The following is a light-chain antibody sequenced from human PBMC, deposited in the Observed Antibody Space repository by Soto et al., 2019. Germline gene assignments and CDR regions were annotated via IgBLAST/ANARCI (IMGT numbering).Light chain of an antibody. CDR2: DVS. J-gene: IGLJ1*01. Sequence: QSVLPQPRSVSGSPGQSVTISCTGTSSDIGAYNYVSWYQQHPGKVPKLMLYDVSKRPSGVPDRFSGSKSGNTASLTISGLQADDEADYYCCSYAGAYIYVFATGTKVTVL. CDR1: SSDIGAYNY. CDR3: CSYAGAYIYV. V-gene: IGLV2-11*01.